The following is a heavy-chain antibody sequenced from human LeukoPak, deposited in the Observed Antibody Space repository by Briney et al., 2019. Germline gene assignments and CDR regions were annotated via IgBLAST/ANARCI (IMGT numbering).Heavy chain of an antibody. J-gene: IGHJ4*02. V-gene: IGHV4-30-2*01. CDR1: GGSISSGGYY. CDR2: IYHSGST. D-gene: IGHD5-12*01. CDR3: AREASGYEQEAFDY. Sequence: PSETLSLTCTVSGGSISSGGYYWSWIRQPPGKGLEWIGYIYHSGSTYYNPSLKSRVTISVDRSKNQFSLKLSSVTAADTAVYYCAREASGYEQEAFDYWGQGTLVTVSS.